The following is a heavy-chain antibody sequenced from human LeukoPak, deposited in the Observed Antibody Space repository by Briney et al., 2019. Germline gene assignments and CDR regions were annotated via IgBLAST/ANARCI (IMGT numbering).Heavy chain of an antibody. D-gene: IGHD3-22*01. J-gene: IGHJ4*02. CDR1: GGTFSSYA. V-gene: IGHV1-69*13. Sequence: GASVKVSCKASGGTFSSYAISWVRQAPGQGLEWMGGIIPIFGAANYAQKFQGRVTITADESTSTAYMELSSLRSEDTAVYYCARDSGAYYYESSGYFNFDYWGQGTLVTVSS. CDR2: IIPIFGAA. CDR3: ARDSGAYYYESSGYFNFDY.